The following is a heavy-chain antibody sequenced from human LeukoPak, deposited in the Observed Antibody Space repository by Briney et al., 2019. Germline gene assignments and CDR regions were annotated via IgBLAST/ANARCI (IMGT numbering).Heavy chain of an antibody. Sequence: SETLSLTCTVSGGSISGNYWSWIRQPPGQGLEWIAYIHSSGYTNYNPSLKSRVTISVDTSNNQFSLKVTSVTAADTAMYYCTKRQDPTSGSYDYFDPWGQGALVTVSS. V-gene: IGHV4-4*09. CDR2: IHSSGYT. J-gene: IGHJ5*02. D-gene: IGHD1-26*01. CDR3: TKRQDPTSGSYDYFDP. CDR1: GGSISGNY.